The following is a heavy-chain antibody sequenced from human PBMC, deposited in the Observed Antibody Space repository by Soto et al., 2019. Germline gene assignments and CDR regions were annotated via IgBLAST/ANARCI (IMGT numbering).Heavy chain of an antibody. CDR3: ARAESVAARPGVDY. CDR1: GYTFTSYG. J-gene: IGHJ4*02. Sequence: ASVKVSCNASGYTFTSYGISWVRQAPGQGLEGMGWISAYNGNTNYAQKLQGRVTMTTDTSTSTAYMELRSLRSDDTAVYYCARAESVAARPGVDYWGQGTLVTVSS. D-gene: IGHD6-6*01. CDR2: ISAYNGNT. V-gene: IGHV1-18*01.